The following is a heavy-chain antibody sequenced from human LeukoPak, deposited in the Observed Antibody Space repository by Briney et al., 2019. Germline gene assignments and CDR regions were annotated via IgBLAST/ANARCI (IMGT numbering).Heavy chain of an antibody. CDR1: QFTFSRYW. V-gene: IGHV3-7*01. D-gene: IGHD5-12*01. CDR3: ATGGGYEPDY. Sequence: PGGSLRLSCAASQFTFSRYWMSWVRQAPGKGLEWVANINEDGGQKFYVDSVRGRFTISRDNAKNSLSLQMDSLRAEDTAVYYCATGGGYEPDYWGQGTLVTVSS. CDR2: INEDGGQK. J-gene: IGHJ4*02.